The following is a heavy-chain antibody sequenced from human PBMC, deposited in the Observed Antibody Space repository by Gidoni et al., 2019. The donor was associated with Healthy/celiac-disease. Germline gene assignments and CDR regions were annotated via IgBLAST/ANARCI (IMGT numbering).Heavy chain of an antibody. CDR1: GYSFTSYW. CDR2: IYPGDSDT. D-gene: IGHD2-2*01. J-gene: IGHJ6*02. V-gene: IGHV5-51*01. CDR3: ARTGYCSSTSCPNYYYYGMDV. Sequence: EVQLVQSGAEVKKPGESLKISCKGSGYSFTSYWIGWVRQMPGKGLEWMGIIYPGDSDTRYSPSFQGQVTISADKSISTAYLQWSSLKASDTAMYYCARTGYCSSTSCPNYYYYGMDVWGQGTTVTVSS.